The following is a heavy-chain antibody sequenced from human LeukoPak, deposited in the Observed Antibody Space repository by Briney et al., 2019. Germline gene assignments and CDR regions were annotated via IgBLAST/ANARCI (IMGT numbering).Heavy chain of an antibody. Sequence: PSETLSLTCTVSGGSISSGDYYWSWIRQPPGKGLEWIGNIYYSGSTYYNPSLKSRVTISVDTSKNQFSLKLSSVTAADMAVYYCARGEGGYCSSTSCGRYGMDVWGQGTTVTVSS. CDR1: GGSISSGDYY. D-gene: IGHD2-2*01. CDR3: ARGEGGYCSSTSCGRYGMDV. J-gene: IGHJ6*02. CDR2: IYYSGST. V-gene: IGHV4-30-4*01.